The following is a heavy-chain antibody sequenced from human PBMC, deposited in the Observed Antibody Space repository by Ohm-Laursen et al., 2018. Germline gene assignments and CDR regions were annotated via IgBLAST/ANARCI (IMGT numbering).Heavy chain of an antibody. CDR3: ARVWVGDYVRCAFDI. CDR2: IYYSGST. CDR1: GGSISSSSYC. Sequence: SETLSLTCSVSGGSISSSSYCWGWIRQHPGKGLEWIGYIYYSGSTYYNPSLKSRVTISVDTSKNQFSLKLSSVTAADTAVYYCARVWVGDYVRCAFDIWGQGTMVTVSS. J-gene: IGHJ3*02. V-gene: IGHV4-31*03. D-gene: IGHD4-17*01.